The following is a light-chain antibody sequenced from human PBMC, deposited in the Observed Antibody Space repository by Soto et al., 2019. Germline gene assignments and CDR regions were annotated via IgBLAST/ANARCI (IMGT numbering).Light chain of an antibody. V-gene: IGKV3-15*01. Sequence: EIVLTQSPGTLSLSPGERATLSCRASQSVGSKSLAWYQQKSGQAPRLVVYGASTRATDMPGTFSGRGSGTEFTLTISSLQSEDFAVYYCQQYKNWPRTFGQGTKVDIK. J-gene: IGKJ1*01. CDR3: QQYKNWPRT. CDR2: GAS. CDR1: QSVGSKS.